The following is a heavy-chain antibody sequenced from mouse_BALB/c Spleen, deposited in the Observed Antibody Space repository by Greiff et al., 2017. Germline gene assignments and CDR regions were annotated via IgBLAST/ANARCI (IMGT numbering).Heavy chain of an antibody. D-gene: IGHD2-10*01. CDR2: IYPGDGDT. Sequence: VQLHQSGAELARPGASVKLSCKASGYTFTSYWMQWVKQRPGQGLEWIGAIYPGDGDTRYTQKFKGKATLTADKSSSTAYMQLSSLASEDSAVYYCATLPFAYWGQGTLVTVSA. V-gene: IGHV1-87*01. J-gene: IGHJ3*01. CDR1: GYTFTSYW. CDR3: ATLPFAY.